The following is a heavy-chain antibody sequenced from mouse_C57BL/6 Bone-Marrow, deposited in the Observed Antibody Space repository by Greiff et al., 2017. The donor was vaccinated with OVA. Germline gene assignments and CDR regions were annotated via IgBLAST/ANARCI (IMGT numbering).Heavy chain of an antibody. Sequence: QVQLQQPGAELVKPGASVKVSCKASGYTFTSYWMHWVKQRPGQGLEWIGRIHPSDSDTNYNQKFKGKATLTVDKSSSTAYMQLSSLTSDDSAVYYCAFPYGNYGYFDVWGTGTTVTVSS. CDR3: AFPYGNYGYFDV. CDR2: IHPSDSDT. CDR1: GYTFTSYW. J-gene: IGHJ1*03. V-gene: IGHV1-74*01. D-gene: IGHD2-1*01.